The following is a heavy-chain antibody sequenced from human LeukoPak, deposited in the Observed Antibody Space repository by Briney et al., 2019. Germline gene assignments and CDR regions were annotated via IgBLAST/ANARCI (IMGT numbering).Heavy chain of an antibody. Sequence: WASAKVSCKASGYTFISYWIQWVRQAPGQGLEWVALINPNDGSTTNAPKFQGRVTMTRDTSTSTVYMDLSSLTSDDTAVYYCARAPRHSSTMLDYWGQGTLVTVSS. CDR1: GYTFISYW. CDR3: ARAPRHSSTMLDY. J-gene: IGHJ4*02. V-gene: IGHV1-46*01. CDR2: INPNDGST. D-gene: IGHD6-13*01.